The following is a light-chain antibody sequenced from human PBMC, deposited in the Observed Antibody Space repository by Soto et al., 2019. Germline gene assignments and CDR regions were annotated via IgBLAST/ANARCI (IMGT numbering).Light chain of an antibody. CDR2: GNN. Sequence: QSVLTQSPSVSGAPGQRVTISCTGSSSNIGAGYDVHWYQQLPGTAPKLLIYGNNNRPSGVPDRFSGSKSGTSASLAITGLQAEDEAAYYCQSYDSSLRASVFGGGTKLTVL. V-gene: IGLV1-40*01. J-gene: IGLJ2*01. CDR3: QSYDSSLRASV. CDR1: SSNIGAGYD.